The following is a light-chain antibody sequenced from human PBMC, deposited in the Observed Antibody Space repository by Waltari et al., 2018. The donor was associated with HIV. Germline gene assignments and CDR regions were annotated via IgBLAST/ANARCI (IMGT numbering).Light chain of an antibody. Sequence: QPMLTQPPSASGIPGQRVTISCSGTISNIAKNTLNWSQQFPGTAPKLLIYNNNQRPSGVPDRFSGSKSGSSASLAIRGLQSEDEADYYCASWDDRLSGQGVFGGGTRLTVL. V-gene: IGLV1-44*01. CDR1: ISNIAKNT. CDR3: ASWDDRLSGQGV. J-gene: IGLJ3*02. CDR2: NNN.